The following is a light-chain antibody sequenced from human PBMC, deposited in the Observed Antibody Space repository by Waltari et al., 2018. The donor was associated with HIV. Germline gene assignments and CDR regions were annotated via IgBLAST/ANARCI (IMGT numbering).Light chain of an antibody. CDR1: HPVADK. CDR2: GTS. J-gene: IGKJ4*01. Sequence: IQMAQSPASLSASVGDSVSFSCRASHPVADKLAWYQQRPGKPPKLLIYGTSRLQSGVPSRSAGVGSATNFSLTITGLRPEDSATYVCQQAFSFPHTFGGGTELDI. V-gene: IGKV1-12*01. CDR3: QQAFSFPHT.